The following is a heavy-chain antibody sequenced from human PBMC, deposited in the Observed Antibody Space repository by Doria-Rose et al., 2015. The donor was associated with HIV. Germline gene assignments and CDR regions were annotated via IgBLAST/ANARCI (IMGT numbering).Heavy chain of an antibody. CDR1: GVSLSSPGMG. CDR2: IFSDDER. J-gene: IGHJ4*02. D-gene: IGHD6-13*01. V-gene: IGHV2-26*01. CDR3: ARIKSSRWYHKYYFDF. Sequence: QVQLVQSGPVLVKPAETLTLTCTVSGVSLSSPGMGVSWIRQPPGNALEWLANIFSDDERSYKTSLKSRLTISRSTSKSQVVLTMTDMDPVDTATYYCARIKSSRWYHKYYFDFWGQGTLVIVSA.